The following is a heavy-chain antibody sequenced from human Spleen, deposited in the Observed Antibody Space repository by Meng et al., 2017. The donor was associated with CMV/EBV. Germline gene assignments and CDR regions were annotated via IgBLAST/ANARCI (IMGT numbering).Heavy chain of an antibody. CDR3: TRQTEDYDFWSGYYPYYYYYGMDV. V-gene: IGHV3-73*01. Sequence: GGSLRLSCAASGFTISGSAMHWVRQASGKGLEWVGRIRSKANNYATAYAASVKGKFTISRDDSKNTAYLQMNSLKTEDTAVYYCTRQTEDYDFWSGYYPYYYYYGMDVWGQGTTVTVSS. CDR2: IRSKANNYAT. J-gene: IGHJ6*02. CDR1: GFTISGSA. D-gene: IGHD3-3*01.